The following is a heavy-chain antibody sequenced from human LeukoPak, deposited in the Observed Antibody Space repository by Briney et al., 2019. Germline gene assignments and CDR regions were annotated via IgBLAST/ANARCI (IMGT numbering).Heavy chain of an antibody. V-gene: IGHV3-33*03. CDR2: IWSVGGAE. Sequence: GGSLRLSCVASGFPFSSYGMHWVRQAPGKGLEWVAVIWSVGGAEYYADSVKGRFTISRDNAKNTLYLQMNSLRAEDTAIYYCATSRTFDYWGQGTLVTVSS. J-gene: IGHJ4*02. CDR1: GFPFSSYG. CDR3: ATSRTFDY. D-gene: IGHD2-2*01.